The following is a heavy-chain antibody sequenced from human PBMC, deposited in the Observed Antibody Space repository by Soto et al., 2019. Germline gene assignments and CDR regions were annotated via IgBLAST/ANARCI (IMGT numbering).Heavy chain of an antibody. CDR1: GGSISSSSYY. V-gene: IGHV4-39*01. CDR3: GGYQLLYGRLDV. J-gene: IGHJ6*02. D-gene: IGHD2-2*02. CDR2: IYYSGST. Sequence: PSETLSLTCTVSGGSISSSSYYWGWIRQPPGKGLEWIGSIYYSGSTYYNPSLKSRVTISVDTSKNQFSLKLSSVTAADTAVYYCGGYQLLYGRLDVWGQGTTVTVSS.